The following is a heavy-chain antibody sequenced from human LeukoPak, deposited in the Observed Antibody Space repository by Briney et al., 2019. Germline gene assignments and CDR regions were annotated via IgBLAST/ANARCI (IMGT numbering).Heavy chain of an antibody. CDR3: ARDLGYCSGGSCYGWPVGY. V-gene: IGHV1-69*06. CDR1: GGTFSSYA. CDR2: IIPIFGTA. Sequence: ASVKVSCKASGGTFSSYAISWVRQAPGQGLEWMGGIIPIFGTANYAQKFQGRVTITADKSTSTAYMELSSLRSEDTAVYYCARDLGYCSGGSCYGWPVGYWGQGTLVTVSS. D-gene: IGHD2-15*01. J-gene: IGHJ4*02.